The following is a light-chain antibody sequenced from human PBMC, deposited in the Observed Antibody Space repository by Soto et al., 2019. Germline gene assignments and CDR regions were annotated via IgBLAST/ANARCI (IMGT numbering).Light chain of an antibody. CDR1: SSNIGSNT. V-gene: IGLV1-44*01. CDR3: AAWDDSLNGLV. Sequence: QSVLTQPPSASGTPGQRVTISCSGSSSNIGSNTVNWYQQLPGTAPKLLIYSDNQRPSGVPHRFSVSKSGTSVSLSISGLQSDDEADYYCAAWDDSLNGLVFGGGTKLTVL. J-gene: IGLJ2*01. CDR2: SDN.